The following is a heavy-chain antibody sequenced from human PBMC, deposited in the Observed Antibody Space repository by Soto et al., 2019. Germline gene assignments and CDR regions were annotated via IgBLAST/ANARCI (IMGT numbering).Heavy chain of an antibody. CDR1: GFTFSSYW. D-gene: IGHD4-17*01. CDR3: ARDMTTLRYYYYGMDV. Sequence: GGSLRLSCAASGFTFSSYWMSWVRQAPGKGLEWVANIKQDGSEKYYVDSVKGRFTISRDNAKNSLYLQMNSLRAEDTAVYYCARDMTTLRYYYYGMDVWGQGTTVTVSS. CDR2: IKQDGSEK. J-gene: IGHJ6*02. V-gene: IGHV3-7*01.